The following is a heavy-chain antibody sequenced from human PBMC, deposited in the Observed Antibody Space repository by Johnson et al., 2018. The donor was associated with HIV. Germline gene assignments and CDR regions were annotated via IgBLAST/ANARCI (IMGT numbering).Heavy chain of an antibody. D-gene: IGHD3-10*01. CDR2: ISYEGSTK. CDR1: GFTFGTFA. V-gene: IGHV3-30*04. Sequence: QVQLVESGGGVVQPGRSLRLSCAASGFTFGTFAMHWVHQAPGKGLEWVAVISYEGSTKYYADSVKGRFTISRDNSKNTLYLQMNSLRAEDTAVYYCVRDRGTMLLDGAFDIWGQGTMVTVSS. CDR3: VRDRGTMLLDGAFDI. J-gene: IGHJ3*02.